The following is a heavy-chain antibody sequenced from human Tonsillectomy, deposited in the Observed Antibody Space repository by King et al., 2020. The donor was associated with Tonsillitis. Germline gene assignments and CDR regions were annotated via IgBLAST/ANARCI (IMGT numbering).Heavy chain of an antibody. J-gene: IGHJ4*02. CDR3: ARDSELWFGENDY. Sequence: VQLVQSGAEVKKPGASVKVSCKASGYTFTGYYMHWGRQAPGQGLEWLGWINPNSGGTNYAQKFQGRVTMTRDTSISTAYMELGRLRSDDTAVYYCARDSELWFGENDYWGQGTLVTVSS. CDR1: GYTFTGYY. V-gene: IGHV1-2*02. D-gene: IGHD3-10*01. CDR2: INPNSGGT.